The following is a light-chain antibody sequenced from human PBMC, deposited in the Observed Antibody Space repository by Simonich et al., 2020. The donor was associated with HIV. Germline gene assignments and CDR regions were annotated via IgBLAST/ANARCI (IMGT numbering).Light chain of an antibody. CDR3: QHYNSYSRT. CDR2: GAS. J-gene: IGKJ1*01. Sequence: EIVMTQSPATLSASPGERATLSCRARQSVSRNLAWYQQKPGQAPRLRIYGASPRATGIPARFSGSGSGTEFTLTISSLQPDDFATYYCQHYNSYSRTFGQGTTVEIK. CDR1: QSVSRN. V-gene: IGKV3-15*01.